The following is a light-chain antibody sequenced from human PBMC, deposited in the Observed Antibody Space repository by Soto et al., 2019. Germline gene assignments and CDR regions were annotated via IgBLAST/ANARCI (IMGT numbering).Light chain of an antibody. J-gene: IGKJ3*01. V-gene: IGKV1-33*01. CDR3: QHCDYLPI. CDR1: PDITSY. CDR2: DAS. Sequence: DIQMTQSPSSLSASVGDRLPITCQASPDITSYLNWYQHKPGKAPKLLIYDASILEAGVPPRFSGSGSGTEFTLTISGLQPEDVATYYCQHCDYLPIFGPGTTVDFK.